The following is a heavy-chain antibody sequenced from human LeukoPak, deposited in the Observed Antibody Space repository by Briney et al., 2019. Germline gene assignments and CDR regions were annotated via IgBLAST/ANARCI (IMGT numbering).Heavy chain of an antibody. CDR2: ISYGGNDK. V-gene: IGHV3-30*07. J-gene: IGHJ2*01. CDR1: GFTFINYS. Sequence: GRSLRLSCVASGFTFINYSFHWVRQAPGKGLQWMAVISYGGNDKYYADSVRGRFTISRDNSKNTLYLQINSLRAEDTAVYYCARDWGARNYGWHFDLWGRGTLVTVSS. CDR3: ARDWGARNYGWHFDL. D-gene: IGHD3-16*01.